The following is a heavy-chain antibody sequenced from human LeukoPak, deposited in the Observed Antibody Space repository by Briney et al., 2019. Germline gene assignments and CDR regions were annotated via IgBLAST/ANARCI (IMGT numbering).Heavy chain of an antibody. CDR2: ISAYNGYT. J-gene: IGHJ4*02. CDR1: GYTFTSYG. Sequence: ASVKVSCKASGYTFTSYGISWVRHAPGQGLEWMGWISAYNGYTNYAQKLQGRVTMTTDTSTSTAYMELRSLRSDDSAVYYCARASWILGGFDYWGQGTLVTVSS. V-gene: IGHV1-18*01. D-gene: IGHD3-16*01. CDR3: ARASWILGGFDY.